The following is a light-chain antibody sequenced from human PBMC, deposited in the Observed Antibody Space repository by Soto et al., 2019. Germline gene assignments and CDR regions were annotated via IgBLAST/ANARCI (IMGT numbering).Light chain of an antibody. CDR3: QQCYSSPRT. J-gene: IGKJ1*01. CDR2: AAS. V-gene: IGKV1-39*01. Sequence: DIQMTQSPSTLSAGVGDRVTITCRASQRISTYLNWYQQKPGKAPTLLIYAASSLQSGVPSRFSGGGSGTDFTLTINTLQPEDFAIYFCQQCYSSPRTFGQGTKVEIK. CDR1: QRISTY.